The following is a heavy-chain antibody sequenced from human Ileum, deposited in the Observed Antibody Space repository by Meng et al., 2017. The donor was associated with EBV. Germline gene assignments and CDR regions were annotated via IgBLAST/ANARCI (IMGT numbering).Heavy chain of an antibody. CDR1: GGSISSSNW. J-gene: IGHJ4*02. V-gene: IGHV4-4*02. Sequence: QVQLQESGPGLVKPSGTLYLTCAVPGGSISSSNWWSWVRQAPGKGLEWIGEIHHTESTNYNPSLKSRVTISVDKSKNQFSLKLSSVTAADTAVYYCARESYSDSSGYYSLDYWSQGSLVTVSS. CDR3: ARESYSDSSGYYSLDY. CDR2: IHHTEST. D-gene: IGHD3-22*01.